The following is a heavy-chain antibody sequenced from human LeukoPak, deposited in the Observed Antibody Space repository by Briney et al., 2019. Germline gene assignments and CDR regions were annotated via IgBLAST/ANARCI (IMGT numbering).Heavy chain of an antibody. CDR3: ARGGSGSYTSDY. V-gene: IGHV3-21*01. J-gene: IGHJ4*02. Sequence: PGGSLRLSCAASGFTFSSYAMSWVRQAPGKGLEWVSSISSSSSYIYYADSVKGRFTISRDNAKNSLYLQMNSLRAEDTAVYYCARGGSGSYTSDYWGQGTLVTVSS. CDR1: GFTFSSYA. CDR2: ISSSSSYI. D-gene: IGHD3-10*01.